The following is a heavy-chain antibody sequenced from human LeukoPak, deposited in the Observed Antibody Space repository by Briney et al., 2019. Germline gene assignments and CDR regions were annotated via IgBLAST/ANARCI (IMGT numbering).Heavy chain of an antibody. J-gene: IGHJ4*02. CDR3: AKDPTSSTIVVPAALVDY. Sequence: GGSLSLSCAASGFTFSSYGMHWVRQAPGKGLEWVAVISYDGGNKYYADSVKGRFTISRDNSKNTLYLQMNSLRAEDTAVYYCAKDPTSSTIVVPAALVDYWGQGTLVTVSS. CDR1: GFTFSSYG. CDR2: ISYDGGNK. V-gene: IGHV3-30*18. D-gene: IGHD2-2*01.